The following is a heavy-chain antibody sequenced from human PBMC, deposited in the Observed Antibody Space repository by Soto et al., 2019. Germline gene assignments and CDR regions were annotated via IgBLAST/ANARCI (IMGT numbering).Heavy chain of an antibody. J-gene: IGHJ6*02. V-gene: IGHV1-69*06. Sequence: SVKVSCKASGGTFSSYAISWVRQAPGQGLEWMGGIIPIFGTANYAQKFQGRVTITADKSADTAYMELSSLRSADTAVYSCAVSLGCGYPAMAGMDVWGQGTTVTVSS. D-gene: IGHD5-18*01. CDR1: GGTFSSYA. CDR2: IIPIFGTA. CDR3: AVSLGCGYPAMAGMDV.